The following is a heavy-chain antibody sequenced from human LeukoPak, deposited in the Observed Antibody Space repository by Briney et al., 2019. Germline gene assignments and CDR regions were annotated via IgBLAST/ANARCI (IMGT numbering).Heavy chain of an antibody. V-gene: IGHV4-39*01. Sequence: SETLSLTCTVSGGSISSTPFYWGWIRQPPGKGLEWIGSVFHSGSTYYNPSLKSRVTISVDTSKNQFSLKLTSVTAADTAVYFCARRVGFYGSGSLNYFDPWGQGILVSVS. D-gene: IGHD3-10*01. CDR2: VFHSGST. CDR3: ARRVGFYGSGSLNYFDP. J-gene: IGHJ5*01. CDR1: GGSISSTPFY.